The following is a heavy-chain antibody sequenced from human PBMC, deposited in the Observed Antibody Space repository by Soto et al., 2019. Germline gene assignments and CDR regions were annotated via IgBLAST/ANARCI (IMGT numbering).Heavy chain of an antibody. Sequence: ASVKVSCKASGYSFTGYYLHWVRQAPGQGLEWMGCISPNRGGTNYAQKFQGRVTMTRDTSISTAYMELSRLRSDDTAVYYCASGDIVLMGSSVDVWGQGTTVTVSS. CDR3: ASGDIVLMGSSVDV. J-gene: IGHJ6*02. V-gene: IGHV1-2*02. D-gene: IGHD2-8*01. CDR2: ISPNRGGT. CDR1: GYSFTGYY.